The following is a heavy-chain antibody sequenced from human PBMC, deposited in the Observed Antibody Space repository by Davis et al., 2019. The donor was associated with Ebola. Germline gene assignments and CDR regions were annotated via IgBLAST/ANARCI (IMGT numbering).Heavy chain of an antibody. J-gene: IGHJ4*02. Sequence: SETLSLTCTVSGGSISSYYWTWIRQPPGKGLEWIGYIYYSGSTNYNPSLKSRVTISVDTSKNQFSLKLSSVTAADTAVYFCARCGDCYGLDYWGQGTLVTVSS. D-gene: IGHD2-21*02. CDR1: GGSISSYY. CDR3: ARCGDCYGLDY. CDR2: IYYSGST. V-gene: IGHV4-59*08.